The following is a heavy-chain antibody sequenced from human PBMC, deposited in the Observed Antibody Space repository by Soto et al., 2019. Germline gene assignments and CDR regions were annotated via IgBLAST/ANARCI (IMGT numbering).Heavy chain of an antibody. CDR2: ISYDGSNK. D-gene: IGHD2-2*02. Sequence: GGSLRLSCAASGFTFSSYAMHWVRQAPGKGLEWVAVISYDGSNKCYADSVKGRFTISRDNSKNTLYLQMNSLRAEDTAVYYCARAPRRYCSSTSCYSGTYNWFDPWGQGTLVTVSS. CDR1: GFTFSSYA. J-gene: IGHJ5*02. CDR3: ARAPRRYCSSTSCYSGTYNWFDP. V-gene: IGHV3-30-3*01.